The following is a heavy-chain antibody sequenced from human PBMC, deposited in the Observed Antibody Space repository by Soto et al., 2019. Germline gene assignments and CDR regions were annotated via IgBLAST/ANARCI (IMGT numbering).Heavy chain of an antibody. CDR1: GFTFRSYA. V-gene: IGHV3-64D*06. J-gene: IGHJ5*02. D-gene: IGHD6-13*01. CDR2: ISSSGGST. Sequence: GGSLRLSCSASGFTFRSYAMRWVRQAPGKGLEYVSAISSSGGSTYYADSVKGRFTISRDNSKNTLYLQMSSLRAEDTAVYHCVRGSSSWYATNWFDPWGQGTLVTVSS. CDR3: VRGSSSWYATNWFDP.